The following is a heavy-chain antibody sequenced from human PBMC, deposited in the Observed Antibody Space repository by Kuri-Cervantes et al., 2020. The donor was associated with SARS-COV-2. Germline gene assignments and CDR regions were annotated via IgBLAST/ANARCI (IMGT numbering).Heavy chain of an antibody. D-gene: IGHD4-17*01. CDR3: ARNPTYGDHPYWYFDL. CDR2: ISGSGGST. CDR1: GFTFSSYA. Sequence: GESLKISCAASGFTFSSYAMSWVRQAPGKGLEWVSAISGSGGSTYYADSVKGRFTISRDNSKNTLYLQMNSLRAEDTAVYYCARNPTYGDHPYWYFDLWGRGTLVTVSS. J-gene: IGHJ2*01. V-gene: IGHV3-23*01.